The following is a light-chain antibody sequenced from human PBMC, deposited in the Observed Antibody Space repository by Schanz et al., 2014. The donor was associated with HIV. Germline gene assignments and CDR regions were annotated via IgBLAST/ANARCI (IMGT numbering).Light chain of an antibody. CDR1: SIDVGGYDY. Sequence: QSALTQPASLSGSPGQSITISCTGTSIDVGGYDYVSWYQKHPDKAPRLIIYDVSNRPSGVSSRFSGSKSGNTASLTISGLVADDEADYYCASYTSTDAFVFGTGTKLTVL. V-gene: IGLV2-14*03. J-gene: IGLJ1*01. CDR2: DVS. CDR3: ASYTSTDAFV.